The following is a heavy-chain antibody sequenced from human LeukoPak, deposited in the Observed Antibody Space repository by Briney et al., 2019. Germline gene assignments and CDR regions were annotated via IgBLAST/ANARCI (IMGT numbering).Heavy chain of an antibody. Sequence: SGGSLRLSCAASGFTFSSYGMHWVRQAPGKGLEWVAVIWYDGSNKYYADSVKGRFTISRDNSKNTLYLQMNSLRAEDTAVYYCAKDGISFTMIPDRSPWFDPWGQGTLVTVSS. CDR2: IWYDGSNK. V-gene: IGHV3-33*06. D-gene: IGHD3-22*01. CDR1: GFTFSSYG. J-gene: IGHJ5*02. CDR3: AKDGISFTMIPDRSPWFDP.